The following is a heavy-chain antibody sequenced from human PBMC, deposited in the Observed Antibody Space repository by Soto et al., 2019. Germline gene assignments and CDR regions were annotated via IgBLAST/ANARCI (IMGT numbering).Heavy chain of an antibody. CDR1: GFTFSSYA. Sequence: GGSLRLSCAASGFTFSSYAMHWVRQAPGKGLEWVAVISYDGSNKYYADSVKGRFTISRDKSKNTLYLQMNSLRAEDTAVYYCATDRKVTTSSYYYYYCMDVWGQGTTVTVSS. CDR2: ISYDGSNK. V-gene: IGHV3-30-3*01. D-gene: IGHD4-17*01. J-gene: IGHJ6*02. CDR3: ATDRKVTTSSYYYYYCMDV.